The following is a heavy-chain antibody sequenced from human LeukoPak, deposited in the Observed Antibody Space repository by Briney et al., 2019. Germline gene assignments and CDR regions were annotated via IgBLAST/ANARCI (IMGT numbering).Heavy chain of an antibody. D-gene: IGHD3-10*01. CDR2: ISSSGSTI. V-gene: IGHV3-48*03. Sequence: GGSLRLSCAASGFTFSSYEMNWVRQAPGKGVEWGSYISSSGSTIYYADSVKGGFTISRDNAKNSLYLQMNSLRAEDTAVYYCARDPGYGSGNQFDPWGQGTLVTVSS. CDR3: ARDPGYGSGNQFDP. CDR1: GFTFSSYE. J-gene: IGHJ5*02.